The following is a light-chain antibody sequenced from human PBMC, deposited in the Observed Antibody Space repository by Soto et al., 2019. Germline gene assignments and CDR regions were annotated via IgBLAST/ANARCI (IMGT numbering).Light chain of an antibody. Sequence: QSVLTQPASVSGSPGQSTTISCTGTSSDIGAYNFVSWYQQHPGKAPKLMISEGSERSSGVSNRFSGSKSGNTASLTISGLQAEDEADYYCCSYAGSSTWVFGGGTKLTVL. CDR2: EGS. CDR3: CSYAGSSTWV. V-gene: IGLV2-23*01. J-gene: IGLJ3*02. CDR1: SSDIGAYNF.